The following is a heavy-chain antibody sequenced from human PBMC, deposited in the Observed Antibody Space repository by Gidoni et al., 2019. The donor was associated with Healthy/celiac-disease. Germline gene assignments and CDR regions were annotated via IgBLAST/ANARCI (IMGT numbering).Heavy chain of an antibody. D-gene: IGHD2-15*01. Sequence: QVQLQQWGAGLLKPSETLSLTCAVYGGSFSGYYWSWIRQPPGKGLEWIGEINHSGSTNYNPSLKSRVTISVDTSKNQFSLKLSSVTAADTAVYYCAREFVVVAATLLYYYYGMDVWGQGTTVTVSS. CDR1: GGSFSGYY. J-gene: IGHJ6*02. CDR2: INHSGST. V-gene: IGHV4-34*01. CDR3: AREFVVVAATLLYYYYGMDV.